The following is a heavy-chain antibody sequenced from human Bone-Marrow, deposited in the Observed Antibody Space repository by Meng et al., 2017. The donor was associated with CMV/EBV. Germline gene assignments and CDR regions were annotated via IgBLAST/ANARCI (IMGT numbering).Heavy chain of an antibody. CDR1: GFTFSSYS. V-gene: IGHV3-48*04. Sequence: GGSLRLSCAASGFTFSSYSMNWVRQAPGKGLEWVSYISSSSSTIYYADSVKGRFTISRDNAKNSLYLQMNSLGAEDTAVYYCASGVVPAAIPNNVYGMDVWGQGTTVTVSS. CDR2: ISSSSSTI. CDR3: ASGVVPAAIPNNVYGMDV. D-gene: IGHD2-2*02. J-gene: IGHJ6*02.